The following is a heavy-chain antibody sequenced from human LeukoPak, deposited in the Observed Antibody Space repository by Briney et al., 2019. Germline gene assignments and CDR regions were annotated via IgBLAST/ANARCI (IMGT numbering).Heavy chain of an antibody. CDR1: GGSISSSSYY. CDR3: ARVITIFGVVILMYFDY. CDR2: IYYSGST. V-gene: IGHV4-39*01. D-gene: IGHD3-3*01. Sequence: PSETLSLTCTVSGGSISSSSYYWGWIRQPPGKGLEWIGSIYYSGSTYHNPSLKSRVTISVDTSKNQFSLKLSSVTAADTAVYYCARVITIFGVVILMYFDYWGQGTLVTVSS. J-gene: IGHJ4*02.